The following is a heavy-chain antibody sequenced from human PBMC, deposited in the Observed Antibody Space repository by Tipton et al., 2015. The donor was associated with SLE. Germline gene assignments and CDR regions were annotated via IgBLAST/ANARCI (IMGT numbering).Heavy chain of an antibody. CDR2: ISGSGRST. Sequence: SLRLSCAASGFTVNTYSISWVRRAPGKGLEWVSAISGSGRSTYYTDSVKGRVTITRDNSKNTATLQMNSLRADDTAVYYCASRLDDFDIWGQGTMVTVSS. CDR1: GFTVNTYS. D-gene: IGHD6-6*01. J-gene: IGHJ3*02. CDR3: ASRLDDFDI. V-gene: IGHV3-23*01.